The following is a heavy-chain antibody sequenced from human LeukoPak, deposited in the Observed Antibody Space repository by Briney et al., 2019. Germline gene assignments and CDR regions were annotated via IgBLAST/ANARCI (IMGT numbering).Heavy chain of an antibody. V-gene: IGHV3-30-3*01. CDR1: GFTFSDYA. J-gene: IGHJ4*02. Sequence: GRSLRLSCAASGFTFSDYAMHWVRQAPGKGLEWVAVISKDGSDKYYPGSVRGRFTISRDNSKNTLYLQMNSLRVEDTAVYYCARGRPHGNAYGGREPLVTVSS. CDR2: ISKDGSDK. CDR3: ARGRPHGNAY. D-gene: IGHD4-23*01.